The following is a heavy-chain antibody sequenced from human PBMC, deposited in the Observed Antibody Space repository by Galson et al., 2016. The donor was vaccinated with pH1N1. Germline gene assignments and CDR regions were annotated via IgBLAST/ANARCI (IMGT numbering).Heavy chain of an antibody. CDR1: GFTFSNYW. CDR2: VKPDGSKK. Sequence: SLRLSCAASGFTFSNYWMSWVRQAPGKGLESVANVKPDGSKKYYVGSVKGRFTISRDNAKNSLYLEMNSLRADDTAIYYCAREGVYMVRELDAFDIWGQGTMVTVSS. V-gene: IGHV3-7*01. J-gene: IGHJ3*02. CDR3: AREGVYMVRELDAFDI. D-gene: IGHD3-10*01.